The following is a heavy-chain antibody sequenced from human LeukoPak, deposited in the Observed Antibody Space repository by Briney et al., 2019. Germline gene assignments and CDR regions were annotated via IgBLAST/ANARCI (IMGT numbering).Heavy chain of an antibody. CDR1: EFMFSKYG. CDR3: AKGATTTSTADAFVL. Sequence: PGGSLRLSCVASEFMFSKYGIHWVRQAPGKGLEWVAVISYDGRNVDYEDSVKGRFTISRDNSKNTVYLQMSSLRTEDTAVYYCAKGATTTSTADAFVLWGQGAMVTVSS. D-gene: IGHD1-1*01. J-gene: IGHJ3*01. V-gene: IGHV3-30*18. CDR2: ISYDGRNV.